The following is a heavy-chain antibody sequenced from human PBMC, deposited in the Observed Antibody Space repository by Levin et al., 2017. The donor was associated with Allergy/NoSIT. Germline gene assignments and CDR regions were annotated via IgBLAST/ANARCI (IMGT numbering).Heavy chain of an antibody. J-gene: IGHJ4*02. CDR1: GFTFSNYA. Sequence: GGSLRLSCAASGFTFSNYAMSWVRQAPGKGLEWVSAITNSGRTYYADSVKGRFTVSRDNSKNTLYLQMNSLRADDTAVYYCAKEMTTVVLVFDYWGQGTLVTVSS. V-gene: IGHV3-23*01. D-gene: IGHD4-23*01. CDR3: AKEMTTVVLVFDY. CDR2: ITNSGRT.